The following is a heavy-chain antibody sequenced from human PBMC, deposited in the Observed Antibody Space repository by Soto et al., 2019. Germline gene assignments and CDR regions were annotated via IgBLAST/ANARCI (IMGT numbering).Heavy chain of an antibody. CDR1: GFTFSSYW. J-gene: IGHJ1*01. Sequence: EVQLVESGGGLVQPGGSLRLFCAASGFTFSSYWMHWVRQAPGKGLVWVSSISTDASSTSYADPVKGRFTISRDNAKNTLYLQMNSVRAEDTAVYYCARLPNKSPQNWGQGTLVIVSP. CDR2: ISTDASST. CDR3: ARLPNKSPQN. V-gene: IGHV3-74*01.